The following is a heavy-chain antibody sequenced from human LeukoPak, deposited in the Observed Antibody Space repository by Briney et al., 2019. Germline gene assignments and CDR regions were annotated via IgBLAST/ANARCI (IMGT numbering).Heavy chain of an antibody. D-gene: IGHD3-22*01. CDR3: ARDKAYDSSGYYWGHTFDI. J-gene: IGHJ3*02. CDR1: GFTFRSHG. CDR2: ISSSNSYI. Sequence: PGGSLRLSCAASGFTFRSHGINWVREAPGKGLEWVSSISSSNSYIYYADSVKGRFTISRDTAKNSLYLQMNSLRAEDTAVYYCARDKAYDSSGYYWGHTFDIWGQGTMVTVSS. V-gene: IGHV3-21*01.